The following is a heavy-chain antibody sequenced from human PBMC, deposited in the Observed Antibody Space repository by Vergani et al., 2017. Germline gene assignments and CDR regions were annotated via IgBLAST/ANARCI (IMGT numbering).Heavy chain of an antibody. CDR3: ARDLRGIFGELDY. J-gene: IGHJ4*02. V-gene: IGHV1-69*01. Sequence: QVQLVQSGAEVKKPGSSVKVFCKASGGTFSSYAISWVRQAPGQGLGWMGGIIPIFGTANYAQKFQGGVTITADESTSTAYMELSSLRSEDTAVYYCARDLRGIFGELDYWGQGTLVTVSS. CDR2: IIPIFGTA. CDR1: GGTFSSYA. D-gene: IGHD3-10*01.